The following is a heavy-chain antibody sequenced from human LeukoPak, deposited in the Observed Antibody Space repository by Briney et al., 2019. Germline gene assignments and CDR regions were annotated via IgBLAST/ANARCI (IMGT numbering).Heavy chain of an antibody. J-gene: IGHJ3*02. V-gene: IGHV1-69*13. CDR1: GFTFTSHD. Sequence: SVTVSFKASGFTFTSHDYNWVRQAPGQGLEWMGGIIPIFGTANYAQKFQGRVTITADESTSTAYMELSSLRSEDTAVYYCARDSRTGTITDAFDIWGQGTMVTVSS. CDR2: IIPIFGTA. CDR3: ARDSRTGTITDAFDI. D-gene: IGHD1-7*01.